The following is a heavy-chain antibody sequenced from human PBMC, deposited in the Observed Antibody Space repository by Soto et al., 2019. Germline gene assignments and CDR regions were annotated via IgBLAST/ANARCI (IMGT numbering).Heavy chain of an antibody. V-gene: IGHV1-69*06. D-gene: IGHD5-18*01. CDR1: GGTFSSYA. CDR2: IIPIFGTA. CDR3: AREGYGYTHYYYYYGMDV. J-gene: IGHJ6*02. Sequence: GASVKVSCKASGGTFSSYAISWVRQAPGQGLEWMGGIIPIFGTANYAQKFQGRVTITADKSTSTAYMELSGLRSEDTAVYYCAREGYGYTHYYYYYGMDVWGQGTTVTVSS.